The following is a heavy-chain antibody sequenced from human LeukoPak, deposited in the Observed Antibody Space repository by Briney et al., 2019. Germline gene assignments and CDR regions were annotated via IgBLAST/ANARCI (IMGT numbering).Heavy chain of an antibody. CDR3: ARESGGSYGVYAFDI. Sequence: SETLSLTCTVSGYSISSGYYWGWIRPPPGKGLEWIGSIYHSGSTYYNPSLKSRVTISVDTSKYQFSLKLSSVTAADTAVYYCARESGGSYGVYAFDIWGQGTMVTVSS. D-gene: IGHD1-26*01. CDR2: IYHSGST. V-gene: IGHV4-38-2*02. CDR1: GYSISSGYY. J-gene: IGHJ3*02.